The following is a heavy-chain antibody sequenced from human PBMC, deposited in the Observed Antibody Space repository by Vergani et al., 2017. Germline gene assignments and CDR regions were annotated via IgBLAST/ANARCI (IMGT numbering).Heavy chain of an antibody. CDR2: ISYDGSNK. CDR1: GFTFSSYG. J-gene: IGHJ4*02. V-gene: IGHV3-30*18. CDR3: AKEAPGSLNYFDY. D-gene: IGHD3-10*01. Sequence: QVQLVESGGGVVQPGRSLRLSCAASGFTFSSYGMHWVRPAPGKGLEWVAVISYDGSNKYYADSVKGRFTISRDNSKNTLYLQMNSLRAEDTAVYYCAKEAPGSLNYFDYWGQGTLVTVSS.